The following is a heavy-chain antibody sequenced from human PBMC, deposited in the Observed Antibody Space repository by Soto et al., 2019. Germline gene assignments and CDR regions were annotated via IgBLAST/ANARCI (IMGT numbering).Heavy chain of an antibody. Sequence: QVQLVESGGGVVQPGRSLRLSCAASGFTFSSYGMHWVRQAPGKGLEWVAVISYDGSNKYYADSVKGRFTISRDNSKNTLYLQMNSLRAEDTAVYYCAKDVGATRYKAFDIWGQGTMVTVSS. CDR3: AKDVGATRYKAFDI. V-gene: IGHV3-30*18. CDR2: ISYDGSNK. J-gene: IGHJ3*02. D-gene: IGHD1-26*01. CDR1: GFTFSSYG.